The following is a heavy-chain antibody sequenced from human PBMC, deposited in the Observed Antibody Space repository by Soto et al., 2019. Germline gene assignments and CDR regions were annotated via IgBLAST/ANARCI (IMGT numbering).Heavy chain of an antibody. Sequence: GEALKISWKGSGYSFTSYWIGWVRQMPGKGPEWMGIIYPGDSDTRYSPSCQGQVTISADKSISTAYLQWSILKASDTAMDYCSRRDGDYSRYYYYGMDVWGQGTTVTVSS. J-gene: IGHJ6*02. CDR3: SRRDGDYSRYYYYGMDV. CDR1: GYSFTSYW. D-gene: IGHD4-17*01. CDR2: IYPGDSDT. V-gene: IGHV5-51*01.